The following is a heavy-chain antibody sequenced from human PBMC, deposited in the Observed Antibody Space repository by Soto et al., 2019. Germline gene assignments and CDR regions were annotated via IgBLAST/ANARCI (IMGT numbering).Heavy chain of an antibody. D-gene: IGHD6-13*01. V-gene: IGHV1-69*06. CDR3: ASGVAAAGTGFDY. CDR1: GGTFSSYS. J-gene: IGHJ4*02. CDR2: IIPIFGTA. Sequence: VASVEVSCKASGGTFSSYSISWVRQAPGQGLEWMGGIIPIFGTANYAQKFQGRVTITADKSTSTAYMELSSLRSEDTAVYYCASGVAAAGTGFDYWGQGTLVTVSS.